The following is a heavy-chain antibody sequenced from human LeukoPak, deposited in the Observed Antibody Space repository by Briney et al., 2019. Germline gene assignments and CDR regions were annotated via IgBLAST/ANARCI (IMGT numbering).Heavy chain of an antibody. J-gene: IGHJ4*02. CDR2: INPNSGGT. Sequence: GASVKVSCKASGYTFTGYYMHWVRQAPGQGLEWMGWINPNSGGTNYAQKFQGWVTMTRDTSISTAYVELSRLRSDDTAVYYCARDEGYQMLFALDYWGQGTLITVPS. CDR3: ARDEGYQMLFALDY. D-gene: IGHD2-2*01. V-gene: IGHV1-2*04. CDR1: GYTFTGYY.